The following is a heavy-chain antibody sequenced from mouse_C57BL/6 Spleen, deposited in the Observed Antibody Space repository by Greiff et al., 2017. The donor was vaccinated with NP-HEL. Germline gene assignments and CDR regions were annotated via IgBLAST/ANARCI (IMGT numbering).Heavy chain of an antibody. Sequence: QVQLQQPGAELVMPGASVKLSCKASGYTFTSYWMHWVKQRPGQGLEWIGEIDPSDSYTNYNQKFKGKSTLTVDKSSSTAYMQLSSPTSEDSAVYYCARDGYAMDYWGQGTSVTVSS. CDR3: ARDGYAMDY. CDR2: IDPSDSYT. V-gene: IGHV1-69*01. J-gene: IGHJ4*01. CDR1: GYTFTSYW.